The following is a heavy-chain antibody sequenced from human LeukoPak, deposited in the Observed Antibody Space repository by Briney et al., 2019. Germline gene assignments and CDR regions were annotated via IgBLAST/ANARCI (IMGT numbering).Heavy chain of an antibody. CDR2: ISPNSKTI. V-gene: IGHV3-11*04. D-gene: IGHD1-7*01. J-gene: IGHJ4*02. CDR3: ARYLGDWNYGALFDY. Sequence: GGSLRLSCAAAGFTFSDRYMSWIRQAPGKGMEWVAYISPNSKTIHYADSVKGRCTISRDNAKNSLFLQVNSLRAEDTAMYYCARYLGDWNYGALFDYWGQGTLVTVSS. CDR1: GFTFSDRY.